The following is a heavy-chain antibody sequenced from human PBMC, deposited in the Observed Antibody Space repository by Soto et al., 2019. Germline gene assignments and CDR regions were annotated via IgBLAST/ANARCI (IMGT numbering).Heavy chain of an antibody. V-gene: IGHV4-31*03. Sequence: QVQLQESGPGLVKPSQTLSLTCTVSGGSISSGGYYWSWIRQHPGKGLEWIGYIYYSGSTYYNPWRKSRVTISVDTSKNQCSLKLSSGTAADTAVYYCARVIYYYDSSGSSGSCDCWGQGTLVTVSS. J-gene: IGHJ4*02. CDR2: IYYSGST. D-gene: IGHD3-22*01. CDR3: ARVIYYYDSSGSSGSCDC. CDR1: GGSISSGGYY.